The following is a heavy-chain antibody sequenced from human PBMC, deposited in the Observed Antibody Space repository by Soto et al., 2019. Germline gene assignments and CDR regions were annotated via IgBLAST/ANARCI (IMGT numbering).Heavy chain of an antibody. CDR3: ARDSLVQVVVAATHYYYGMDV. CDR1: RPSISGHY. J-gene: IGHJ6*02. D-gene: IGHD2-15*01. V-gene: IGHV4-59*11. CDR2: FYYSGST. Sequence: SVTLSLTSTVHRPSISGHYWRWIVQAPRTGLAWIGYFYYSGSTNYNPSLKSRVTISVDTSKNQFSLKLSSVTAADTAVYYCARDSLVQVVVAATHYYYGMDVWGQGTTVT.